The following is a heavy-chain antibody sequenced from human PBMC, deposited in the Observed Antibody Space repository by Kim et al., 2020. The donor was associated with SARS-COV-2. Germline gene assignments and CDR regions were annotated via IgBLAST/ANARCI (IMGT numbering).Heavy chain of an antibody. CDR3: ARRNYDFWSGYYNYYYYMDV. Sequence: ASVKVSCKASGYTFTSYGISWVRQAPGQWLEWMGWISAYNGNTNYAQKLQGRVTMTTDTSTSTAYMELRSLRSDDTAVYYCARRNYDFWSGYYNYYYYMDVWGKGTTVTVSS. J-gene: IGHJ6*03. CDR1: GYTFTSYG. D-gene: IGHD3-3*01. V-gene: IGHV1-18*01. CDR2: ISAYNGNT.